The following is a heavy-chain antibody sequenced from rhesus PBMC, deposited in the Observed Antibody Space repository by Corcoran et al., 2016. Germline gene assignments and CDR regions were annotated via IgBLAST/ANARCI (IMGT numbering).Heavy chain of an antibody. V-gene: IGHV3S26*01. D-gene: IGHD2-39*02. Sequence: DVQLVESGGGLVKPGGSLRLSCVASGFTFSSYVMHWVRQAPGKGLEWVSVSSDSGGTIYYADSVKCRFTIYRDNAKNALCLQMNSLRAEDTAVYYCTAAYCSGGVCPTLDSWGQGVVVTVSS. CDR3: TAAYCSGGVCPTLDS. J-gene: IGHJ6*01. CDR2: SSDSGGTI. CDR1: GFTFSSYV.